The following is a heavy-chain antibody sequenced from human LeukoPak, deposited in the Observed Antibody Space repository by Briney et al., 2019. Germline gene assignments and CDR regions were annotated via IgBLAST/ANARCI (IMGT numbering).Heavy chain of an antibody. Sequence: SETLSLTCTVSGGSISSYYWSWIRQPPGKGLEWIGEIYHSGSTNYNPSLKGRVTISVDKSKNQFSLKLSSVTAADTAVYYCAMTVGYQLLYHAFDIWGQGTMVTVSS. CDR3: AMTVGYQLLYHAFDI. CDR2: IYHSGST. V-gene: IGHV4-59*12. CDR1: GGSISSYY. D-gene: IGHD2-2*02. J-gene: IGHJ3*02.